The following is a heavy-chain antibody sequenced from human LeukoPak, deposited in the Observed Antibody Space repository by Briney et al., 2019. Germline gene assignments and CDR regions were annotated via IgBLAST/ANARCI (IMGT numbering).Heavy chain of an antibody. CDR3: ARVVGAIDY. D-gene: IGHD1-26*01. J-gene: IGHJ4*02. CDR2: MNPNSGNR. CDR1: GYTFTSYD. Sequence: GASVKVSRKASGYTFTSYDINWVRQATGQGLEWMGWMNPNSGNRGYAQKFQGRVTMTRDTSISTAYMELSGLRSEDTAVYYCARVVGAIDYWGQGTLVTVSS. V-gene: IGHV1-8*01.